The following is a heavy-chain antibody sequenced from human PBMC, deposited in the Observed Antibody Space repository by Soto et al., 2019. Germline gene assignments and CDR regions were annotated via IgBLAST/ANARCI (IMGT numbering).Heavy chain of an antibody. CDR2: IKSKTDGGTT. CDR1: GFTFSNAW. J-gene: IGHJ4*02. V-gene: IGHV3-15*01. D-gene: IGHD6-13*01. Sequence: GGSLRLSCAASGFTFSNAWMSWVRQAPGKGLEWVGRIKSKTDGGTTDYAAPVKGRFTISRDDSKNTLYLQMNSLKTEDTAVYYCTTVGESIAAAAADDYWGQGTLVTVSS. CDR3: TTVGESIAAAAADDY.